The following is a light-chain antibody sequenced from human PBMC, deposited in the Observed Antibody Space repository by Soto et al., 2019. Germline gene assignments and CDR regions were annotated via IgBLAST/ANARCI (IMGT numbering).Light chain of an antibody. CDR1: SSNIGSTYD. Sequence: QSVLTQPPSVSGAPGQRVTISCTGSSSNIGSTYDVQWYQQLPGTAPKLLIHGNTNRPSGVPDRVAGSKSVTSASLAITGLKAYEEAVYSGQSYDDSLSVHYVFGTGTKLSVL. CDR3: QSYDDSLSVHYV. J-gene: IGLJ1*01. V-gene: IGLV1-40*01. CDR2: GNT.